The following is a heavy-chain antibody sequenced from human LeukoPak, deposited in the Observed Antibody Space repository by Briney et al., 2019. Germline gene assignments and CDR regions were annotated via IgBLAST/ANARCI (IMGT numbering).Heavy chain of an antibody. D-gene: IGHD1-26*01. V-gene: IGHV1-2*06. CDR2: INPSTGGT. CDR3: ARDNDLRPIVGATTFPNEFDY. J-gene: IGHJ4*02. CDR1: GYTFTGYY. Sequence: ASVKVSCKPSGYTFTGYYLHWVRQAPGQGFEWMGRINPSTGGTNYAQNFQGRVTMTRDASISTAYMELSRLTSDDTAVYYCARDNDLRPIVGATTFPNEFDYWGQGTLVTVSS.